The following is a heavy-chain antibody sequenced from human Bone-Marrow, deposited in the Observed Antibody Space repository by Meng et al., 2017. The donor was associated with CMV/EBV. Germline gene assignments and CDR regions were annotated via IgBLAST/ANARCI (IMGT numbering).Heavy chain of an antibody. D-gene: IGHD1-26*01. CDR2: IYYSGST. J-gene: IGHJ4*02. CDR1: GGSISSSTYY. V-gene: IGHV4-39*07. CDR3: ARVVVGATGYFDY. Sequence: SGGSISSSTYYWGWIRQPPGKGLEWIGSIYYSGSTYYNPSLKSRVTISVDTSKNQFSLKLSSVTAADTAVYYCARVVVGATGYFDYWGQGTLVTVSS.